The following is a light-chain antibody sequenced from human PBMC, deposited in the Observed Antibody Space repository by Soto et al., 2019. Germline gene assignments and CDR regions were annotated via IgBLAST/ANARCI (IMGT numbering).Light chain of an antibody. CDR2: DAN. CDR3: CSYAGSFTWV. V-gene: IGLV2-11*01. Sequence: QSALTQPRSVSGSPGQSVTISCTGTTGDVGAYNFVSWYQLHPGNAPKLMIYDANKRPSGVPDRFSASKSGNTASLTISGLQAEDEADYYCCSYAGSFTWVFGGGTKLTVL. CDR1: TGDVGAYNF. J-gene: IGLJ3*02.